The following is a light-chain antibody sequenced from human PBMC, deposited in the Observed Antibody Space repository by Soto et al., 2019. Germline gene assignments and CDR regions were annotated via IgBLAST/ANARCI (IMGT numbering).Light chain of an antibody. Sequence: QSVLTQPASVSGSPGQSITISCTVSRSDVGDYNYVSWYQQHPGEAPKLLIFDVSDRPSGVSSRFSGSKSDNTASLTISGLRAEDEGDYFCSAYASSTTLLIFGGGTKVTVL. CDR2: DVS. V-gene: IGLV2-14*03. CDR3: SAYASSTTLLI. CDR1: RSDVGDYNY. J-gene: IGLJ2*01.